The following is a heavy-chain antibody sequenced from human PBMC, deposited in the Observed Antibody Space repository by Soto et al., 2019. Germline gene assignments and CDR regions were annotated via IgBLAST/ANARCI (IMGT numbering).Heavy chain of an antibody. CDR2: IYYSGST. J-gene: IGHJ4*02. D-gene: IGHD3-22*01. Sequence: QLQLQESGPGLVMPSETLSLTCTVSGGSISSSSYYWGWIRQPPGKGLEWIGSIYYSGSTYYNPSLKSRVTISVDTSKNQFSLKLSSVTAADTAVYYCARQGYDSSGYYLYWGQGTLVTVSS. CDR1: GGSISSSSYY. CDR3: ARQGYDSSGYYLY. V-gene: IGHV4-39*01.